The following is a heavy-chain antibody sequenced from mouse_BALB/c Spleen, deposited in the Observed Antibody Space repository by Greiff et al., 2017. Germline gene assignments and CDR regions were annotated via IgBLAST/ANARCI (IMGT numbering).Heavy chain of an antibody. CDR3: ARDDYYGSSYSY. CDR2: IYPGGGYT. V-gene: IGHV1-63*02. J-gene: IGHJ2*01. CDR1: GYTFTNYW. D-gene: IGHD1-1*01. Sequence: VQLQQSGPELVKPGASVKISCKASGYTFTNYWLGWVKQRPGHGLEWIGDIYPGGGYTNYNEKFKGKATLTADTSSSTAYMQLSSLTSEDSAVYFCARDDYYGSSYSYWGQGTTLTVSS.